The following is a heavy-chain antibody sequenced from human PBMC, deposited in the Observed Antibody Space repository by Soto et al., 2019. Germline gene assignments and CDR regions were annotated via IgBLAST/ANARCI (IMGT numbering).Heavy chain of an antibody. CDR3: ARATLYSIVVVTDGGYGMHX. CDR2: IYYSGST. CDR1: GGSISSVGYY. V-gene: IGHV4-31*03. Sequence: SETLSLTFTVSGGSISSVGYYWSWIRQHPGKGLELIGYIYYSGSTYYNPSLKSRVNISVETSKNQFSLKLSSVTAADTAVYYCARATLYSIVVVTDGGYGMHXWGQVTTVTVS. J-gene: IGHJ6*02. D-gene: IGHD2-21*02.